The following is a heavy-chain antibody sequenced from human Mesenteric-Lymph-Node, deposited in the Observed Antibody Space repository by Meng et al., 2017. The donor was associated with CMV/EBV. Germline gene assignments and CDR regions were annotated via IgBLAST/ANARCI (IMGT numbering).Heavy chain of an antibody. CDR1: GFTFSSYW. D-gene: IGHD3-22*01. Sequence: ESLKISCAASGFTFSSYWMHWVRQAPGKGLVWVSRINSDGSSTSYADSVKGRFTISRDNAKNTLYLQMNSLRAEDTAVYYCARGITMIVPWGQGTLVTVSS. CDR3: ARGITMIVP. V-gene: IGHV3-74*01. J-gene: IGHJ5*02. CDR2: INSDGSST.